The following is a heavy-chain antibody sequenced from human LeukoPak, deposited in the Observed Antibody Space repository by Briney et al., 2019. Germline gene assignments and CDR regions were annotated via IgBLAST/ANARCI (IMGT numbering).Heavy chain of an antibody. Sequence: SVKVSCKASAGTFSHDGINWVRQAPGEGLEWMGGITPFLGTTNYAQKFQGRVTITADTSTNTAYLELKILKSDDTAMYFCARGPIIAVTADEGAFDVWGQGTMVIVSS. V-gene: IGHV1-69*10. D-gene: IGHD6-19*01. CDR1: AGTFSHDG. CDR3: ARGPIIAVTADEGAFDV. J-gene: IGHJ3*01. CDR2: ITPFLGTT.